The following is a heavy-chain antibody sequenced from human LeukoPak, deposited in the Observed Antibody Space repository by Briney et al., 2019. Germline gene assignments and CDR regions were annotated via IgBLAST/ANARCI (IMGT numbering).Heavy chain of an antibody. V-gene: IGHV4-59*12. D-gene: IGHD3-16*01. CDR3: ARDLKGEWLIAASFDY. CDR2: IYYSGST. J-gene: IGHJ4*02. CDR1: GGSISSYY. Sequence: KPSETLSLTCTVSGGSISSYYWSWIRQPPGKGLEWIGYIYYSGSTNYNPSLKSRVTISVDTSKNQFSLKLSSVTAADTAVYYCARDLKGEWLIAASFDYWGQGILVTVSS.